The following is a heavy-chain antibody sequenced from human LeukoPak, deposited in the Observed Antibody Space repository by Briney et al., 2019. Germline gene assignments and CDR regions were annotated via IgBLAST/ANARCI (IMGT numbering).Heavy chain of an antibody. J-gene: IGHJ4*02. CDR3: ARSQSSSLIDY. D-gene: IGHD6-13*01. V-gene: IGHV3-9*01. CDR2: ISWNSGSK. CDR1: GFTFDDYA. Sequence: PGGSLRLSCAASGFTFDDYAMHWVRQAPGKGLEWVSGISWNSGSKDYADSVKGRFTFSRDNSKNTLYLQMNSLTVEDTAVYYCARSQSSSLIDYWGQGTLVTVSS.